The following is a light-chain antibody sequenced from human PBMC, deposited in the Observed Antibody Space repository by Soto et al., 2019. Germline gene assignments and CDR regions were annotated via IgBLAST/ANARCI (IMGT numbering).Light chain of an antibody. CDR2: AAS. CDR1: KGIRNY. CDR3: QKYSSVPV. J-gene: IGKJ3*01. Sequence: DIQMTQSPTSLSASVGDRVTIPCRASKGIRNYVAWHQQIPGKAPKLLIYAASTLQSGVPSRFSGSGSGTDFTLTINGLQPEDVATYSCQKYSSVPVFGPGTKVEIK. V-gene: IGKV1-27*01.